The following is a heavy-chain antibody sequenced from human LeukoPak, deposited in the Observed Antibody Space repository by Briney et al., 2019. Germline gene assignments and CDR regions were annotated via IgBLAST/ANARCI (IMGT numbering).Heavy chain of an antibody. J-gene: IGHJ4*02. CDR2: IKQDGSEK. CDR3: ARSRFYPDY. D-gene: IGHD2/OR15-2a*01. CDR1: GGSISSSSYY. Sequence: ETLSLTCTVSGGSISSSSYYWDWIRQPPGKGLEWVANIKQDGSEKYYVDSVKGRFTISRDNAKNSLYLQMNSLRAEDTAVYYCARSRFYPDYWGQGTLVTVSS. V-gene: IGHV3-7*01.